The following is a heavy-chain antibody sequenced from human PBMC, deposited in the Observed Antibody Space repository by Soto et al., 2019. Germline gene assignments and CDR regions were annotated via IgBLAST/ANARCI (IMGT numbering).Heavy chain of an antibody. D-gene: IGHD6-6*01. V-gene: IGHV1-69*01. CDR1: GGTFSSHA. CDR3: VGSSSLVARFDP. Sequence: QGQLVQSGAEVKKPGSSLKVSCKSSGGTFSSHAISWVRQARGQGLEWMGGIIPIFGTTKYAQKVQGRVTITADESRRTAFMELSSLRSEDTAVYYCVGSSSLVARFDPWGQGTLVTVSS. CDR2: IIPIFGTT. J-gene: IGHJ5*02.